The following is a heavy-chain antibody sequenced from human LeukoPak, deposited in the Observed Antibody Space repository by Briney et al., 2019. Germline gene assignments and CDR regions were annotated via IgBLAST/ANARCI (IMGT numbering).Heavy chain of an antibody. V-gene: IGHV4-4*07. J-gene: IGHJ3*02. CDR3: ARINSYGGSDAFDI. Sequence: SETLSLTCTVSGGSISSYYWSWIRQPAGRGLEWIGRIYTSGSTNYNPSLKSRVTMSVDTSKNQFSLKLSSVTAADTAVYYCARINSYGGSDAFDIWGQGTMVTVSS. CDR2: IYTSGST. D-gene: IGHD5-18*01. CDR1: GGSISSYY.